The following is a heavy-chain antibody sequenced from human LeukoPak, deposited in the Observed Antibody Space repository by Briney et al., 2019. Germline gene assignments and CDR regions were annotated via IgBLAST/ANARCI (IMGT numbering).Heavy chain of an antibody. J-gene: IGHJ4*02. CDR1: GDSINSGNYY. V-gene: IGHV4-61*01. CDR2: IYYSGST. D-gene: IGHD4-23*01. CDR3: ARDLGGGGNPVPSY. Sequence: PSQTLSLTCTVSGDSINSGNYYGRWIRQPPGKGLEWIGYIYYSGSTNYNPSLKSRVTISVDTSKNQFSLKLSSVTAADTAVYYCARDLGGGGNPVPSYWGQGTLVTVSS.